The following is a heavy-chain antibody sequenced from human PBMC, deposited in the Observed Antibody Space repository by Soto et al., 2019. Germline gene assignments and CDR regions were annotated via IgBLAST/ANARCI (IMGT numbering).Heavy chain of an antibody. CDR1: GFTFSDSW. V-gene: IGHV3-7*01. CDR2: IKPDESEK. D-gene: IGHD4-4*01. J-gene: IGHJ5*02. CDR3: VRGGSKYAS. Sequence: EVQLVESGGGLVQPGGSLRLSCTASGFTFSDSWMTWVRQAPGKGLAWVARIKPDESEKKYADSVKGRFSISRDNAKNSMYVQMDSLIGEDTAVYCCVRGGSKYASWGQGTLVTVSS.